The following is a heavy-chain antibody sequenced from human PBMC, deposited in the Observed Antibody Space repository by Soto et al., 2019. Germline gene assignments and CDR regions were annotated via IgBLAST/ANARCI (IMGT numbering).Heavy chain of an antibody. CDR2: IYYSGNT. J-gene: IGHJ5*02. CDR1: GGSIRSGGYY. Sequence: QVQLQESGPGLVKPSQTLSLTCTVSGGSIRSGGYYWGCIRQHPGKGLEWIGYIYYSGNTYYNPSLKSRVTISVDTSKNTFSLKLSSVTAADTAVYYCARDPTPWGHGTLVTVSS. CDR3: ARDPTP. V-gene: IGHV4-31*03.